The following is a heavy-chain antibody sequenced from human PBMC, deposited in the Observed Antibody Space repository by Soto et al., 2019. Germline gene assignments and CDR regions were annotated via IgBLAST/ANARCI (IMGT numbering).Heavy chain of an antibody. Sequence: EVQLVESGGGLIQPGGSLRLSCAASGFTVSSNYMSWVRQAPGKGLEWVSVIYSGGSTYYADSVKGRFTISRDNSKNTLYLQMNSLRAEDTDVYYCARGSAAGGVYYFDYWGQGTLVTVSS. J-gene: IGHJ4*02. CDR1: GFTVSSNY. CDR2: IYSGGST. V-gene: IGHV3-53*01. D-gene: IGHD2-8*01. CDR3: ARGSAAGGVYYFDY.